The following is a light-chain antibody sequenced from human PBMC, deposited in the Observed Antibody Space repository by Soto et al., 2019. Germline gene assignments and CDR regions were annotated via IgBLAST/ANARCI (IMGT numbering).Light chain of an antibody. J-gene: IGKJ1*01. CDR1: QSVRTNY. CDR3: QQYGSSPT. V-gene: IGKV3-20*01. CDR2: GAS. Sequence: ENVLTQSPCTLSLSPGERATLSCRASQSVRTNYLAWYQQKPGQAPRLLIYGASSRATGIPDRFSGSGSGTDFTLTISRLEPEDFVVYYCQQYGSSPTFGQGTKVDIK.